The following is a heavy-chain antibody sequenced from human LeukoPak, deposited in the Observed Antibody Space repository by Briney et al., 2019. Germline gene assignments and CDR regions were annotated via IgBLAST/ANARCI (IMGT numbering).Heavy chain of an antibody. Sequence: PSETLSLTCTVSGGSISSSSYYWGWIRQPPGKGLEWIGSIYYSGSTYYNPSLKSRVTISVDTSKNQFSLKLSSVTAADTAVYYCARVRNIVVVPAAISYFDYWGQGTLVTVSS. D-gene: IGHD2-2*02. CDR2: IYYSGST. J-gene: IGHJ4*02. CDR3: ARVRNIVVVPAAISYFDY. V-gene: IGHV4-39*01. CDR1: GGSISSSSYY.